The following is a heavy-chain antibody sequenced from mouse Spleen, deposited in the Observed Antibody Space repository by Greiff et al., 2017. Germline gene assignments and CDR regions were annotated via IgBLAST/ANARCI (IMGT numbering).Heavy chain of an antibody. V-gene: IGHV14-4*01. J-gene: IGHJ1*01. CDR3: TTSNHWYFDV. Sequence: VQLKESGAELVRPGASVKLSCTASGFNIKDDYMHWVKQRPEQGLEWIGWIDPENGDTEYASKFQGKATITADTSSNTAYLQLSSLTSEDTAVYYCTTSNHWYFDVWGAGTTVTVSS. D-gene: IGHD2-5*01. CDR2: IDPENGDT. CDR1: GFNIKDDY.